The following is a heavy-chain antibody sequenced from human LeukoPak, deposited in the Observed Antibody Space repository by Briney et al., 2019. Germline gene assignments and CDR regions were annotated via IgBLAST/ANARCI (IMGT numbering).Heavy chain of an antibody. J-gene: IGHJ4*02. CDR3: ARVGHLHGSGSY. Sequence: ASAKVSCKASGYTFTSYDINWVRQATGQGLEWMGWMNPNSGNTGYAQKFQGRVTMTRNTSISTAYMELSSLRSEDTAVYYCARVGHLHGSGSYWGQGTLVTVSS. D-gene: IGHD3-10*01. CDR2: MNPNSGNT. V-gene: IGHV1-8*01. CDR1: GYTFTSYD.